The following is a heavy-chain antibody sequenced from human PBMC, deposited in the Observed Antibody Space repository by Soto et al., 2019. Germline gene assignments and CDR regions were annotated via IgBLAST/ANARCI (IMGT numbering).Heavy chain of an antibody. D-gene: IGHD3-16*01. CDR3: AKIGSGGVRDY. CDR1: GFTFSSYG. J-gene: IGHJ4*02. Sequence: GGSLRLSCAASGFTFSSYGMHWVRQAPGKGLEWVAVISYDGSNKYYADPVKGRFTISRDNSKNTLYLQMNSLRAEDTAVYYCAKIGSGGVRDYWGQGTLVTVSS. CDR2: ISYDGSNK. V-gene: IGHV3-30*18.